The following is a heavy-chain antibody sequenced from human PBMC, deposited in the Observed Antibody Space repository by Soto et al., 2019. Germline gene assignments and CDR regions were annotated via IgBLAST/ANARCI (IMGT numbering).Heavy chain of an antibody. CDR3: AKMASIADRPRYYFDY. CDR2: ISYDGSNK. J-gene: IGHJ4*02. CDR1: GFTFSSYG. Sequence: GGSLRLSCAASGFTFSSYGMHCVRQAPGKGLEWVAVISYDGSNKYYADSVKGRFTISRDNSKNTLYLQMNSLRAEDTAVYYCAKMASIADRPRYYFDYWGQGTLVTVSS. V-gene: IGHV3-30*18. D-gene: IGHD6-6*01.